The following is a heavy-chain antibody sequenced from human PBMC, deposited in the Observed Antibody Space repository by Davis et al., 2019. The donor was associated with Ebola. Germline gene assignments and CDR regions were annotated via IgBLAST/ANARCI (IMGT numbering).Heavy chain of an antibody. J-gene: IGHJ5*02. CDR3: ARMYRGSGWS. Sequence: SGPTLVKPTQTLTLTCTFSGFSLSASAVGVGWIRQPPGKALEWLARIDWDDDKYYSTSLKTRLTISKDTSKNQVVLTMTNMDPVDTATYYCARMYRGSGWSWGQGTLVTVSS. CDR2: IDWDDDK. D-gene: IGHD6-19*01. CDR1: GFSLSASAVG. V-gene: IGHV2-70*11.